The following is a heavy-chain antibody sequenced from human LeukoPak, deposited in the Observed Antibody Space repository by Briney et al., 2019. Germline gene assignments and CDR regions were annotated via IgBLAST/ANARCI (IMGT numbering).Heavy chain of an antibody. J-gene: IGHJ4*02. D-gene: IGHD3-10*01. Sequence: GGSLRLSCAASGVTFRSNSMSWVRQAPGKGLEWVSAITGTGENTYYADFVKGRFTISRDNSNNTLYLQMNSLRAEDTAVYYCAKIGGYFDYWGQGTLVTVFS. CDR3: AKIGGYFDY. V-gene: IGHV3-23*01. CDR1: GVTFRSNS. CDR2: ITGTGENT.